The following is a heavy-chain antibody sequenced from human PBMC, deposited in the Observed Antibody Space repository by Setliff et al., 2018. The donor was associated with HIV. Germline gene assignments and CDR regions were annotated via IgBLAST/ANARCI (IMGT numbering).Heavy chain of an antibody. Sequence: ASVKVSCKISGYTLTEVSMHWVRQAPGKGLEWMGYFDPQDGKTIYAQKFQGRVTMTRDTSISTAYMELSNLRSEDTAVCYCARRMAARLALEYWGQGTLVTRLL. D-gene: IGHD6-6*01. CDR3: ARRMAARLALEY. V-gene: IGHV1-24*01. CDR1: GYTLTEVS. CDR2: FDPQDGKT. J-gene: IGHJ4*02.